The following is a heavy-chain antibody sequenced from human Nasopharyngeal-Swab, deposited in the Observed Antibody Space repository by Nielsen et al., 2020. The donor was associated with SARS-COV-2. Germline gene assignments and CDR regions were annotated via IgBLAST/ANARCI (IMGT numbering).Heavy chain of an antibody. CDR3: AITRSSGWYQGYYFDY. CDR2: IKQDGSEK. Sequence: GESLKISCAASGFTFSSYWMSWVRQAPGKGLEWVANIKQDGSEKYYVDSVKGRFTISRDNAKNSLYLQMNSLRAEDTAVYYCAITRSSGWYQGYYFDYWGQGTLVTVSS. V-gene: IGHV3-7*05. CDR1: GFTFSSYW. J-gene: IGHJ4*02. D-gene: IGHD6-13*01.